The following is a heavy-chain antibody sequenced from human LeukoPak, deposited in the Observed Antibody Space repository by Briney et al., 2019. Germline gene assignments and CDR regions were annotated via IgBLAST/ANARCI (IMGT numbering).Heavy chain of an antibody. CDR3: ARGLGRITIFGVVIRDNWFDP. J-gene: IGHJ5*02. V-gene: IGHV1-8*03. D-gene: IGHD3-3*01. CDR2: MNPNIGNT. CDR1: GYTFTSYD. Sequence: ASVKVSCKASGYTFTSYDINWVRQATGPGLRWMGWMNPNIGNTGYAQKFQGRVTITRNTSISTAYMELSSLRSEDTAVYYCARGLGRITIFGVVIRDNWFDPWGQGTLVTVSS.